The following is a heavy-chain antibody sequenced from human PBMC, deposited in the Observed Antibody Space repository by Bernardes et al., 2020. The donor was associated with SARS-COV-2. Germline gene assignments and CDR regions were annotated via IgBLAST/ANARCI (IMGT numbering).Heavy chain of an antibody. Sequence: GSRRLSCAASGFTFSSNYMSWVRPAPGKGLEWVSVIYSGGSTYYADSVKGRFTISSDNSKNTLYLQMNSLRAEDTAVYYCARDSPLNYYYGMDVWGQGTTVTVSS. V-gene: IGHV3-53*01. CDR1: GFTFSSNY. CDR3: ARDSPLNYYYGMDV. CDR2: IYSGGST. J-gene: IGHJ6*02.